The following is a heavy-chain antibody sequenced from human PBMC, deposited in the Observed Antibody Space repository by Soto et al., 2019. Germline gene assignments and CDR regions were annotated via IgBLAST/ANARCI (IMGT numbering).Heavy chain of an antibody. CDR2: INHSGST. V-gene: IGHV4-34*01. CDR3: ARAAPRYCSGGSCYSGRAY. CDR1: GGSFSGYY. Sequence: SETLSLTCAVYGGSFSGYYWSWIRQPPGKGLEWIGEINHSGSTNYNPSLKSRVTISVDTSKNQFSLKLSSVTAADTAVYYCARAAPRYCSGGSCYSGRAYWGQGTLVTVSS. D-gene: IGHD2-15*01. J-gene: IGHJ4*02.